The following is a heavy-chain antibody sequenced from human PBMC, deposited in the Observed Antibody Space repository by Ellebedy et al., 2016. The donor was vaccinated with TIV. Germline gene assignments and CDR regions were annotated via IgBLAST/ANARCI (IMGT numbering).Heavy chain of an antibody. CDR2: ISTSGGST. CDR3: AKDLAAGTTLRLDY. D-gene: IGHD1-7*01. V-gene: IGHV3-23*01. CDR1: GSTFTNYA. Sequence: GESLKISCAASGSTFTNYAMSWVRQAPGKGLEWVSAISTSGGSTYYADSVKGRFTISRDNSKNTLYLLMISLRGEDTAIYYCAKDLAAGTTLRLDYWGQGTLVTVSS. J-gene: IGHJ4*02.